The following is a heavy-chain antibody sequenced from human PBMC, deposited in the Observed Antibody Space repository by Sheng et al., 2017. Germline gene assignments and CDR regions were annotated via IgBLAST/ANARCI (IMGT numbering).Heavy chain of an antibody. V-gene: IGHV3-15*01. CDR1: GFTFSDAW. J-gene: IGHJ4*02. Sequence: EVQLVESGGDLVQPGGSLRLSCAVSGFTFSDAWMSWVRQAPGKGLEWVGHIKSKSVGETRDYAAPVQGRFTISRDDSKNIVYLQMNSLKTEDTAVYFCAHFFSVHHYSMLYWGQGTLVTVAS. CDR2: IKSKSVGETR. D-gene: IGHD2-21*01. CDR3: AHFFSVHHYSMLY.